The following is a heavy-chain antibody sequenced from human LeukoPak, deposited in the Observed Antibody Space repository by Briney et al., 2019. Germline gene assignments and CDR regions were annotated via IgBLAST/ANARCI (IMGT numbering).Heavy chain of an antibody. J-gene: IGHJ5*02. V-gene: IGHV1-2*02. CDR3: ATAVLLWFGELFKNWSDP. Sequence: ASVKVSCKASGYTFTGYYMHWVRQAPGQGLEWMGWINPNSGGTNYAQKFQGRVTMTRDTSISTGYMELSRLRSADTAVYYSATAVLLWFGELFKNWSDPWGQGTLVTVSS. CDR2: INPNSGGT. D-gene: IGHD3-10*01. CDR1: GYTFTGYY.